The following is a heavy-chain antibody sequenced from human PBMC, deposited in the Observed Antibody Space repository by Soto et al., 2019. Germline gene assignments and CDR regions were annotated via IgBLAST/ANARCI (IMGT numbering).Heavy chain of an antibody. J-gene: IGHJ5*02. CDR3: ARIGTLFGIVTNNWFDP. CDR2: MSYSGT. V-gene: IGHV4-30-4*01. Sequence: KPSETLSLTCTVSGDSISTDDSYWSWIRQPPGKGLEWIGYMSYSGTYYNPSLKSRLTTSLDRSKNQISLYLNSVTAADTAVYYCARIGTLFGIVTNNWFDPWGQGTLVTVSS. CDR1: GDSISTDDSY. D-gene: IGHD3-3*01.